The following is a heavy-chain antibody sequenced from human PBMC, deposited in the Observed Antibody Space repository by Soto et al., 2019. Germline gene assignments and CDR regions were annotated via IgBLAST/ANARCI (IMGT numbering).Heavy chain of an antibody. J-gene: IGHJ4*02. CDR3: ATLGTSTEARLAY. D-gene: IGHD6-19*01. CDR1: GFTFSSYW. Sequence: GGSLRLSCAASGFTFSSYWMSWVRQAPGKGLEWVANIKQDGSEKYYVDSVKGRFTISRDNAKNSLYLQMNSLRAEDTAVYYCATLGTSTEARLAYWGQGTLVTVSS. CDR2: IKQDGSEK. V-gene: IGHV3-7*01.